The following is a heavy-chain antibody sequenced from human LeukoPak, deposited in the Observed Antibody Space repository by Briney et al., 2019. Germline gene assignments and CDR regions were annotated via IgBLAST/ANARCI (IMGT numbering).Heavy chain of an antibody. V-gene: IGHV3-53*01. D-gene: IGHD1-14*01. J-gene: IGHJ3*02. CDR1: GFTVSTNY. CDR3: ARELRDHGAFGI. Sequence: PGRSLRLSCAASGFTVSTNYMIWVRQAPGKGLEWVSEIYSGGSTYYAASVKGRFSISRDTSKNTVYPQMNSLRAEDTAVYYCARELRDHGAFGIWGQGTMVTVSS. CDR2: IYSGGST.